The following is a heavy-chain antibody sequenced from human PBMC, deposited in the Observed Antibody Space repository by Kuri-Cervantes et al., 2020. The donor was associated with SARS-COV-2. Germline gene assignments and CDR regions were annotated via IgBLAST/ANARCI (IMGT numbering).Heavy chain of an antibody. CDR1: GFTFSSYW. CDR2: IKQDGSEK. V-gene: IGHV3-7*03. CDR3: TRVYCSGGGCQRFFDS. Sequence: GESLKISCAASGFTFSSYWMSWVRQAPGKGLEWVANIKQDGSEKYYVDSVKGRFTISRDNAKNSLYLQMNSLRAEDTAVYYCTRVYCSGGGCQRFFDSWGQGTLVTAPQ. D-gene: IGHD2-15*01. J-gene: IGHJ4*02.